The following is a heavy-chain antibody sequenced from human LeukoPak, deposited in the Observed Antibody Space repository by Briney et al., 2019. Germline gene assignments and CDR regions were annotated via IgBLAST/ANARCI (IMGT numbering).Heavy chain of an antibody. J-gene: IGHJ6*02. Sequence: SETLSLTCTVSGGSISSYYWSWIRQPPGKGLEWIGYIYYSRSTNYNPSLKSRVTISVDTSKNQFSLKLSSVTAADTAVYYCARGDYPGGYYYYGMDVWGQGTTVTVSS. CDR1: GGSISSYY. D-gene: IGHD4-17*01. CDR2: IYYSRST. V-gene: IGHV4-59*01. CDR3: ARGDYPGGYYYYGMDV.